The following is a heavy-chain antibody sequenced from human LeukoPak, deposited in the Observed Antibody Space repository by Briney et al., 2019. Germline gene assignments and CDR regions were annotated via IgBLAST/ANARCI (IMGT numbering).Heavy chain of an antibody. CDR1: GFTFNNYA. CDR2: IRYDGSNK. CDR3: AKGGGYEAQYYYYYLDV. D-gene: IGHD5-12*01. Sequence: PGGSLRLSCEASGFTFNNYAMNWVRQAPGKGLEWVAFIRYDGSNKYYADSVKGRFTVSRDNSKNTLYLQMKSLRAEDTAVYYCAKGGGYEAQYYYYYLDVWGKGTTVTISS. J-gene: IGHJ6*03. V-gene: IGHV3-30*02.